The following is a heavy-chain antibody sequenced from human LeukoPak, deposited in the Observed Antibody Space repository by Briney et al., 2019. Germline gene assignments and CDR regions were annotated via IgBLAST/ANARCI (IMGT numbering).Heavy chain of an antibody. CDR3: ANAISSSWYGYFQH. CDR2: ISGNGGST. CDR1: GFTFSSYA. J-gene: IGHJ1*01. V-gene: IGHV3-23*01. D-gene: IGHD6-13*01. Sequence: GGSLRLSCAASGFTFSSYAMSWVRQAPGKGLEWVSAISGNGGSTYYADSVKGRFTISRDDSKNTLYLQMNSLRAEDTAVYYCANAISSSWYGYFQHWGQGTLVTVSS.